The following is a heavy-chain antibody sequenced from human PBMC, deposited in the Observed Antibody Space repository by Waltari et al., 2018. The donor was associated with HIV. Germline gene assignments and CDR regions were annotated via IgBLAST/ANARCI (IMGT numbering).Heavy chain of an antibody. D-gene: IGHD4-17*01. Sequence: QVQLVQSGAEVKKPGSSVKVSCKASGCTFSSYAISWVRQAPGQGLEWLGGIIPIFGTANYAQKFQGRVTITADESTSTAYMELSSLRSEDTAVYYCARDRSHDYGDLYFDYWGQGTLVTVSS. J-gene: IGHJ4*02. CDR1: GCTFSSYA. V-gene: IGHV1-69*12. CDR3: ARDRSHDYGDLYFDY. CDR2: IIPIFGTA.